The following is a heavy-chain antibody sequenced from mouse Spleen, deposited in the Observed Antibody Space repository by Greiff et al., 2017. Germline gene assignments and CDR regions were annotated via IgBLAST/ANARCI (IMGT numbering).Heavy chain of an antibody. J-gene: IGHJ4*01. CDR2: IYPGSGNT. CDR3: ARDWDDYAMDY. V-gene: IGHV1-76*01. CDR1: GYTFTDYY. D-gene: IGHD4-1*01. Sequence: VQLQQSGAELVRPGASVKLSCKASGYTFTDYYINWVKQRPGQGLEWIARIYPGSGNTYYNEKFKGKATLTAEKSSSTAYMQLSSLTSEDSAVYFCARDWDDYAMDYWGQGTSVTVSS.